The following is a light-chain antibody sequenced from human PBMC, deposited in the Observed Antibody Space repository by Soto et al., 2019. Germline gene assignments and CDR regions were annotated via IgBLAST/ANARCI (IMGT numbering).Light chain of an antibody. V-gene: IGKV3-15*01. J-gene: IGKJ4*01. CDR3: QQCVSWPPLT. CDR2: GAS. Sequence: EIVMTQSPATLSVSPGETATLSCRASQSVNLNLAWYQQKPGQAPRLLIYGASIRATGIPARFSGSGAGTEFTLTITSLQSEDSAVYYCQQCVSWPPLTFGGGTTVESK. CDR1: QSVNLN.